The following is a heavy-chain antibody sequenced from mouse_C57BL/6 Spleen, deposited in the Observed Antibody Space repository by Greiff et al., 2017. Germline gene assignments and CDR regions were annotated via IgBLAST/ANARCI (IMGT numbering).Heavy chain of an antibody. D-gene: IGHD2-2*01. J-gene: IGHJ2*01. Sequence: EVQLQQSGPELVKPGASVKISCKASGYTFTDYYMNWVKQSHGKSLEWIGDINPNNGGTSYNQKFKGKATLTVDKSSSTAYMELRSLTSEDSAVYYCARGWLPPLDYWGQGTTLTVSS. CDR1: GYTFTDYY. CDR2: INPNNGGT. V-gene: IGHV1-26*01. CDR3: ARGWLPPLDY.